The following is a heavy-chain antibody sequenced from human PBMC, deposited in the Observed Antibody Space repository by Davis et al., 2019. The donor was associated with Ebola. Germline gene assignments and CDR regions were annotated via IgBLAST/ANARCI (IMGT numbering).Heavy chain of an antibody. CDR2: IWYDGSNK. CDR1: GFTFSSYG. V-gene: IGHV3-33*01. J-gene: IGHJ6*02. Sequence: GESLKISCAASGFTFSSYGMHWVRQAPGKGLGWVAVIWYDGSNKYYADSVKGRFTISRDNSKNTLYLQMNSLRAEDTAVYYCAREMFGTEDVWGQGTTVTVSS. D-gene: IGHD3-16*01. CDR3: AREMFGTEDV.